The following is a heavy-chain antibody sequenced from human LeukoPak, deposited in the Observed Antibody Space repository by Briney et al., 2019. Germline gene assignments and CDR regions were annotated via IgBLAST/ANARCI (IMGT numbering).Heavy chain of an antibody. V-gene: IGHV3-23*01. CDR1: GFTFSKYA. D-gene: IGHD3-16*01. CDR3: AGGPY. CDR2: VNDRGTGT. J-gene: IGHJ4*02. Sequence: GGSLRLSCAASGFTFSKYAMSWVRQAPGKGLEWVSTVNDRGTGTYYADSVKGRFTISRDNSKNTLSLQMISLRAEDTAVYYCAGGPYWGQGTLVTVSS.